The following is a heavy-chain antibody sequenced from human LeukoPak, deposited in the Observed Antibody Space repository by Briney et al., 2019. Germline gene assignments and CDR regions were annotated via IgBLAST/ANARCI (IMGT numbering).Heavy chain of an antibody. CDR1: GFTFSSYW. Sequence: GGSLRLSCAASGFTFSSYWMHWVRRAPGKGLVWVSRINSDGSSTRYADSVKGRFTISRDNAENTLYLQMNSLRAEDTAVYYCTRSHYYDSSVYYYYYGLDVWGQGTTVTVSS. CDR3: TRSHYYDSSVYYYYYGLDV. D-gene: IGHD3-22*01. J-gene: IGHJ6*02. CDR2: INSDGSST. V-gene: IGHV3-74*01.